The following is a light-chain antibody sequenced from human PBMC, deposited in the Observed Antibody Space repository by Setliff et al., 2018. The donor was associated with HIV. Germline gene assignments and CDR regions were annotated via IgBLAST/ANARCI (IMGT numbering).Light chain of an antibody. CDR3: NSYTNTNTLGV. CDR1: SSDVGGYNF. J-gene: IGLJ1*01. Sequence: QSVLTQPASVSGSPGQSITISCTGTSSDVGGYNFVAWYQQHPGQAPKLLIYDVGNRPSGVSNRFSGSKSGNTASLTISGLQAEDEADYYCNSYTNTNTLGVFGTGTKVTVL. V-gene: IGLV2-14*03. CDR2: DVG.